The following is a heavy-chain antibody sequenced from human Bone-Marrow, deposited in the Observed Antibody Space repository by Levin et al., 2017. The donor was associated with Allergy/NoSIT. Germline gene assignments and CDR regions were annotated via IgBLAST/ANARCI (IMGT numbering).Heavy chain of an antibody. CDR2: INQIGST. J-gene: IGHJ1*01. CDR1: GGSFSAYY. V-gene: IGHV4-34*01. Sequence: SQTLSLTCAVYGGSFSAYYWSWIRQPPGKGLEWIGEINQIGSTNYNSSLQSRVTLSIDTSKNQFSLRLSSVTAADTAVYYCASSSQSNCSSTSCYGFYYFQRWGQGTLVTVSS. D-gene: IGHD2-2*01. CDR3: ASSSQSNCSSTSCYGFYYFQR.